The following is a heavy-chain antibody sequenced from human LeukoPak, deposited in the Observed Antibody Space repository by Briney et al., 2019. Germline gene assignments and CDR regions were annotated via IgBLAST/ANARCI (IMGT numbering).Heavy chain of an antibody. CDR3: ARGAGATWIEYFQK. CDR2: IYSGGST. V-gene: IGHV3-53*05. CDR1: GFTVSNTY. D-gene: IGHD4/OR15-4a*01. J-gene: IGHJ1*01. Sequence: GGSLRLSCAASGFTVSNTYMSWVRQAPGKGLEWVAVIYSGGSTFYADTVKGRFTISREKSENTVFLQMNSLRSEDTAVYYCARGAGATWIEYFQKWGQGTLVTVSS.